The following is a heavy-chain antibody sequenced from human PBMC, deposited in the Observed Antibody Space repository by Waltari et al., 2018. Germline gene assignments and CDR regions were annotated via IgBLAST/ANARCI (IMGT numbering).Heavy chain of an antibody. J-gene: IGHJ4*02. CDR2: INPNSVGT. V-gene: IGHV1-2*06. CDR3: ARANDYGDYVRVVVFDY. CDR1: GYTFTGYY. Sequence: QVQLVQSGAEVKKPGASVKVPCKASGYTFTGYYIHWVRKAPGQGLEWMGRINPNSVGTTYAQKYQGRVTMTRDTSISTAYMELSSQRSDDTAVYYCARANDYGDYVRVVVFDYWGQGTLVTVSS. D-gene: IGHD4-17*01.